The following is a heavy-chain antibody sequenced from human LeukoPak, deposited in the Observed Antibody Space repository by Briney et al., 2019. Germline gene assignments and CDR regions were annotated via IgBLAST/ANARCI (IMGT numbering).Heavy chain of an antibody. J-gene: IGHJ4*02. CDR3: ARGLRFPKTYYFDY. V-gene: IGHV4-39*01. CDR1: GGSISSISYY. CDR2: IYYTGST. Sequence: SETLSLTCTISGGSISSISYYWGWIRQPPGKGLEWIGSIYYTGSTYYNPSLKSRVTVSVDTSKNQFSLKLSSVTAADTAVYYCARGLRFPKTYYFDYWGQGTLVTVSS.